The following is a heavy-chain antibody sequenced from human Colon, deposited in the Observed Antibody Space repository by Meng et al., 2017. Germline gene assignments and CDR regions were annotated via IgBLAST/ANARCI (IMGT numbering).Heavy chain of an antibody. CDR2: TYQNGRP. Sequence: QVHAQEPGPGRVKPSGTLSLTCAVSGGSITSSDWWSWVRQTPGKGLEWIGETYQNGRPNYNPSLKSRVTISVDKSKNQFSLNMTSVTAADTAVYYCAREVVVAGTRNWLDPWGQGILVTVSS. CDR3: AREVVVAGTRNWLDP. J-gene: IGHJ5*02. CDR1: GGSITSSDW. V-gene: IGHV4-4*02. D-gene: IGHD6-19*01.